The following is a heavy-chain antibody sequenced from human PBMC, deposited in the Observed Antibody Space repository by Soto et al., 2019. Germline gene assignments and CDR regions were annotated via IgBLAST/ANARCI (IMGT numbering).Heavy chain of an antibody. J-gene: IGHJ4*02. CDR2: IKSKTDGGTT. D-gene: IGHD4-17*01. CDR3: TSHDYGDYEWY. Sequence: GGSLRLSCAASGFTFSNAWMSWVRQAPGKGLEWVGRIKSKTDGGTTDYAAPVKGRFTISRDDSKNTLYLQMNSLKTEDTAVYYCTSHDYGDYEWYWGQGTLVTVSS. CDR1: GFTFSNAW. V-gene: IGHV3-15*01.